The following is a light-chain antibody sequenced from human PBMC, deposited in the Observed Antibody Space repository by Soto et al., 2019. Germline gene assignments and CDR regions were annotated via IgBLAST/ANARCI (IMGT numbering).Light chain of an antibody. CDR3: QQYNSYPWT. J-gene: IGKJ1*01. V-gene: IGKV1-5*03. CDR2: KAS. Sequence: DIQMTQSPSTLSASVGDRVTITCRASQSISSWLAWYQQKPGKAPKLLIYKASSLESGVPSRFSGSGSGTEFTLTISSLPPDDFATYYCQQYNSYPWTFGQGTKVDIX. CDR1: QSISSW.